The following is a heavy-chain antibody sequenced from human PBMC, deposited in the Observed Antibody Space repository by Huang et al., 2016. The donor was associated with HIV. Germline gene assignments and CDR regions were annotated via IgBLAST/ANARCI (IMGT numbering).Heavy chain of an antibody. CDR2: STGRGSSS. CDR1: GFTFSSYA. J-gene: IGHJ4*02. V-gene: IGHV3-23*01. Sequence: EVQLLESGGGLVQPGGSLRLSCAASGFTFSSYAMSGVRQATGKGLEWVSSSTGRGSSSYYADSVKGRFTISRDNSKNTLDLQMNSLRAEDTAIYYCAKADSGAAAGSLVDYWGQGTLVTVSS. D-gene: IGHD6-13*01. CDR3: AKADSGAAAGSLVDY.